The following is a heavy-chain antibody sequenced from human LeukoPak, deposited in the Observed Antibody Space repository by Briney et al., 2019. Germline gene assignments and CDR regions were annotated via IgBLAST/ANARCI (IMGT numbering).Heavy chain of an antibody. Sequence: PSETLSLTCTVSDASISGYYWSWIRQPPGKGLEWIGSIHFSGSTNYNPSLRSRVTISVDTSKNQFSLKLTSVTAADTAVYFCARDTPPQWGQGTLVTVSS. CDR1: DASISGYY. CDR3: ARDTPPQ. V-gene: IGHV4-59*01. J-gene: IGHJ4*02. CDR2: IHFSGST.